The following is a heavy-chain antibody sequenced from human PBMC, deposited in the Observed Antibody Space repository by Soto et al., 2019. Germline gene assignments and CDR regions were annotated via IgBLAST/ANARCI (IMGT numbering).Heavy chain of an antibody. D-gene: IGHD2-21*02. Sequence: EVQLVESGGDLVQPGGSLRLSCAASGFTFGDSGMGWVRQAPGKGLEWVSYITLSSIIYYADSVKGRFTISRDNARSSLFLQMFSLRAEDTAVYYCARGMCGGCSRGRYFDYWGQGTLVTVSS. CDR2: ITLSSII. V-gene: IGHV3-48*01. CDR1: GFTFGDSG. CDR3: ARGMCGGCSRGRYFDY. J-gene: IGHJ4*02.